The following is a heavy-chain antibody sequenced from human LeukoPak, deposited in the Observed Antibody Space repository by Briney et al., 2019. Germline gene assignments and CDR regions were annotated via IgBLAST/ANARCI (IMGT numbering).Heavy chain of an antibody. J-gene: IGHJ4*02. CDR3: TSYRLSPEDSYSLSDY. CDR1: GFTFGDYA. CDR2: IRSKAYGGTT. V-gene: IGHV3-49*04. D-gene: IGHD5-24*01. Sequence: GGSLRPSCTASGFTFGDYAMSWVRQAPGKGLEWVGFIRSKAYGGTTEYAASVKGRFTISRDDSKSIAYLQMNSLKTEDTAVYYCTSYRLSPEDSYSLSDYWGQGTLVTVSS.